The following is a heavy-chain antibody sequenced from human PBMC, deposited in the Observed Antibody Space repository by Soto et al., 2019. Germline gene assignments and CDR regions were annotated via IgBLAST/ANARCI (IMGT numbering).Heavy chain of an antibody. CDR1: GASVRMSDYY. CDR2: IYYCGTT. Sequence: QLQLQESGPGLVKPSETLSLTCSVSGASVRMSDYYWGWIRQPPGKGLEWIGTIYYCGTTFYNPSLKSRVTIFVDTSKNYFSLNLTSVTAADTAMYYCARQGLRAPAPGASDYWGQGTLVTVSS. D-gene: IGHD6-13*01. CDR3: ARQGLRAPAPGASDY. J-gene: IGHJ4*02. V-gene: IGHV4-39*01.